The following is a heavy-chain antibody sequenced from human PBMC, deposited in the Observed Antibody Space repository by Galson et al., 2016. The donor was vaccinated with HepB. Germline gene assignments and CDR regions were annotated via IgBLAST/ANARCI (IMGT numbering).Heavy chain of an antibody. J-gene: IGHJ1*01. Sequence: TLSLTCTVSGGSISNGNYYWSWIRQTPGKGLEWIGFISYSGSTYYNPSLKSRVTLSVDTSKSQFSLSLRSVTAADTAVFYCAAYFYGAGSYTEYFQPWGQGTLVTVSS. V-gene: IGHV4-30-4*01. CDR3: AAYFYGAGSYTEYFQP. CDR2: ISYSGST. CDR1: GGSISNGNYY. D-gene: IGHD3-10*01.